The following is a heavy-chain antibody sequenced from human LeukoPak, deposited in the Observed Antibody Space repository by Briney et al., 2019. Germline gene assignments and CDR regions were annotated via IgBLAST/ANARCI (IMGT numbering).Heavy chain of an antibody. CDR2: IYYSGST. J-gene: IGHJ5*02. Sequence: TETLSLTCTVSGGSISSYYRSWIRQPPGKGLEWIGYIYYSGSTNYNPSLKSRVTISVDTSKNQFSLKLSSVTAADTAVYYCARRTTVTPNRFDPWGQGTLVTVSS. CDR1: GGSISSYY. D-gene: IGHD4-17*01. CDR3: ARRTTVTPNRFDP. V-gene: IGHV4-59*08.